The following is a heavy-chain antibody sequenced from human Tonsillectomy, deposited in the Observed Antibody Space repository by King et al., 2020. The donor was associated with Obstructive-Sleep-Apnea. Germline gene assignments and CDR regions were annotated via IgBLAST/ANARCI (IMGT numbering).Heavy chain of an antibody. CDR2: IYYSGST. CDR1: GGSISSGGYY. CDR3: ARDSFGELYSYGMDV. D-gene: IGHD3-10*01. J-gene: IGHJ6*02. V-gene: IGHV4-31*03. Sequence: VQLQESGPGLVKPSQTLSLTCTVSGGSISSGGYYWSWNRQHPARGLEWIGYIYYSGSTYYNPSLKSRVAISVDTSKNQFSLKLSSVTAADTAVYYCARDSFGELYSYGMDVWGQGTTVTVSS.